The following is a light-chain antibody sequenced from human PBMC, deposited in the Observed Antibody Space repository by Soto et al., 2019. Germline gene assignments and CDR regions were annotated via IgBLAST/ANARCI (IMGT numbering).Light chain of an antibody. CDR2: NTS. Sequence: DIQLTQSPSTLSTSVGDRVTISCRASQSISSWLAWYQPKPGKAPKLLIYNTSNLDSGVPPRFGGSGSGTDFTLTISSLQPDDFAAYYCQYWSEYCRTFGQGTKVEIK. V-gene: IGKV1-5*03. CDR1: QSISSW. J-gene: IGKJ1*01. CDR3: QYWSEYCRT.